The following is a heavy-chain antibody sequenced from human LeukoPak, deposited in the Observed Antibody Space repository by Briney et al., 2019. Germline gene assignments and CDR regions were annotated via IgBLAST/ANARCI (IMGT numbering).Heavy chain of an antibody. D-gene: IGHD6-19*01. Sequence: PGGSLRLSCAASGFTFSNAWMSWVRQAPGKGLEWVGRIKSKTDGETTDYAAPVKGRFTISRDDSKNTLYLQMNSLITEDTAVYHCTTVLIAVAGDISDYWGQGTLVTVSS. J-gene: IGHJ4*02. CDR1: GFTFSNAW. CDR3: TTVLIAVAGDISDY. CDR2: IKSKTDGETT. V-gene: IGHV3-15*01.